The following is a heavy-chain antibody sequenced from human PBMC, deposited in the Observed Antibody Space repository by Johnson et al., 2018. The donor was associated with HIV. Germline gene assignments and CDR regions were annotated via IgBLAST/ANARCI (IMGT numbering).Heavy chain of an antibody. CDR2: IRYDGRNK. D-gene: IGHD1-1*01. CDR3: ARGTWEEPHSFDM. V-gene: IGHV3-30*02. Sequence: QVQLMESGGGVVQPGGSLRLSCAASEFTFSSYGMHWVRQAPGKGLEWVAFIRYDGRNKYYPDSVKGRFTISRDNSKNTLYLQMNSLRAEDTAMYYCARGTWEEPHSFDMWGQGTMVTVSS. J-gene: IGHJ3*02. CDR1: EFTFSSYG.